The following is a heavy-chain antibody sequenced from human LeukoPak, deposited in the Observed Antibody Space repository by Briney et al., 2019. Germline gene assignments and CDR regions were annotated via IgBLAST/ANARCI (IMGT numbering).Heavy chain of an antibody. CDR3: ARGQGLSGVADL. CDR1: GYIFTDFW. J-gene: IGHJ5*02. V-gene: IGHV5-51*01. Sequence: GESLKISCKGSGYIFTDFWIGWVRQMPGRGLEWMGVIYPRDSDTRYSPSFRGQVTISVDKSINTAYLQGSALKASDTAMYYCARGQGLSGVADLWGPGTLITVSS. CDR2: IYPRDSDT. D-gene: IGHD5-12*01.